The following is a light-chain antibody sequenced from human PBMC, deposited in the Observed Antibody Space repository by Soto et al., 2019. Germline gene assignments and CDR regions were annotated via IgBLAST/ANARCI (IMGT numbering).Light chain of an antibody. J-gene: IGKJ4*01. CDR2: DTS. CDR3: QQRSDWPPLT. CDR1: QSVDKY. V-gene: IGKV3-11*01. Sequence: EIVLTQSPATLSLSPGERATLSCRASQSVDKYLAWYQQKPGQAPRLLIYDTSTRATGIPARFSGSGSGTDFTLTITSLEPENCAVYYCQQRSDWPPLTFGGGTKVEIK.